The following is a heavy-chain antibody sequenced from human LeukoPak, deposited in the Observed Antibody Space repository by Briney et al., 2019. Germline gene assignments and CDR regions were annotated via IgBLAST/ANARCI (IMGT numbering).Heavy chain of an antibody. CDR3: TRYGGGDYYDAFDI. CDR2: IRIKANTYAT. Sequence: GGSLRLSCAASGFTFSGSAMHWVRQASGKGLEWVGRIRIKANTYATAYAASVKGRFTISRDDSNNTAYLQMNSLKTEDTAVYFCTRYGGGDYYDAFDIWGQGTMVTVSS. D-gene: IGHD1-26*01. J-gene: IGHJ3*02. V-gene: IGHV3-73*01. CDR1: GFTFSGSA.